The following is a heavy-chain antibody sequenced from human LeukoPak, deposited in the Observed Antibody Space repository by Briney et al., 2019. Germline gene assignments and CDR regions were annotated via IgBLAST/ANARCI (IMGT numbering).Heavy chain of an antibody. Sequence: GGSLRSSGTALGFTFGNYWMPWVRQVPGKGLVWVSRINTGGSSTTYADSVKGRFTISRDNAKNTLYLQMNSLRVEDTAVYYCARSNQADDYWGQGTLVTVSS. D-gene: IGHD4-11*01. J-gene: IGHJ4*02. CDR1: GFTFGNYW. CDR3: ARSNQADDY. CDR2: INTGGSST. V-gene: IGHV3-74*01.